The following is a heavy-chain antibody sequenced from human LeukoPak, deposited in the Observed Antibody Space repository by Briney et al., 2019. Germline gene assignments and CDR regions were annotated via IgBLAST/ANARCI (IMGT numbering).Heavy chain of an antibody. D-gene: IGHD6-13*01. Sequence: ASVKVSCKASGYTFINYGIGWVRQAPGQGLEWMGWISPYNGKTKYAQNLQGRVTMTTDTSTSTAYMDLRSLTFDDTAVYCCAKAKTAGTSRYYYYGMDVWGQGTTVTVSS. CDR2: ISPYNGKT. V-gene: IGHV1-18*01. J-gene: IGHJ6*02. CDR1: GYTFINYG. CDR3: AKAKTAGTSRYYYYGMDV.